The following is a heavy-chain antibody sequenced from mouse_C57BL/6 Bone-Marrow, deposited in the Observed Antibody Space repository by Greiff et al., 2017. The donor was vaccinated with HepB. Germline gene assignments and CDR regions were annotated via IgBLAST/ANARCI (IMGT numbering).Heavy chain of an antibody. Sequence: EVQLQQSGPELVKPGASVKIPCKASGYTFTDYNMDWVKQSHGKSLEWIGDINPNNGGTIYNQKFKGKATLTVDKSSSTAYMELRSLTSEDTAVSYCARSDSNSPWFAYWGQGTLVTVAA. J-gene: IGHJ3*01. D-gene: IGHD2-5*01. CDR2: INPNNGGT. CDR3: ARSDSNSPWFAY. CDR1: GYTFTDYN. V-gene: IGHV1-18*01.